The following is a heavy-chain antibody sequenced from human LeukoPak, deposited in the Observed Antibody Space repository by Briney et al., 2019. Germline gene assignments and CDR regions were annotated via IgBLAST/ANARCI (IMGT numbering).Heavy chain of an antibody. CDR3: ARESSGYAYDY. J-gene: IGHJ4*02. Sequence: PGGSLRLSCAASGFTFSSYSMNWVRQAPGKGLEWVSSISNSRSYIYYADSVKGRFTISRDNAKNSLYLQMNSLRAEDTAVYYCARESSGYAYDYWGQGTLVTVSS. CDR2: ISNSRSYI. V-gene: IGHV3-21*01. D-gene: IGHD5-12*01. CDR1: GFTFSSYS.